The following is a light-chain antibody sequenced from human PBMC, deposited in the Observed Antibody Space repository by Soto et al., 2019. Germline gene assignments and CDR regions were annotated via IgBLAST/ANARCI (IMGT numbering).Light chain of an antibody. CDR3: QQFGGSPPSWT. CDR1: QSVSSNS. J-gene: IGKJ1*01. V-gene: IGKV3-20*01. CDR2: GAS. Sequence: EGVLTQSTGTLSLSPGERATLSCRASQSVSSNSLAWYQQKPGQAPRLLIYGASSRATGTPDRFSGSGSGTDFTLTISRLEPEDFAVYYCQQFGGSPPSWTFGQGTKVEI.